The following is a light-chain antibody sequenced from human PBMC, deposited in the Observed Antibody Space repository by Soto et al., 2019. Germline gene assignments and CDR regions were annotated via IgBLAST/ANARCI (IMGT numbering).Light chain of an antibody. J-gene: IGKJ3*01. V-gene: IGKV1-33*01. CDR2: DPS. Sequence: DIQMTQSPSSLSASIGDRVSFTCQASQDISKFLNWYQHKPGQAPSLLIYDPSKSHLGVPSRFSGSGSGTDFTFTISSLQPEDNATYYGQQYESRPYTFGPGTKVDVK. CDR1: QDISKF. CDR3: QQYESRPYT.